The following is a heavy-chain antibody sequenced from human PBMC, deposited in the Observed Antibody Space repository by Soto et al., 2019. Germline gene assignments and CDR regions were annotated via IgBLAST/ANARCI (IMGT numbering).Heavy chain of an antibody. CDR2: IYPGDSDS. CDR3: AKHEGYCSTTTCSNFDY. Sequence: PGESLKISCKGSGFTFTSYWIAWVHQMPGKGLEWMGIIYPGDSDSSYSPSFQGQVTISADKSINTAYLHWSSLKASDTAIYYCAKHEGYCSTTTCSNFDYWGQGTLVTVSS. CDR1: GFTFTSYW. D-gene: IGHD2-2*01. J-gene: IGHJ4*02. V-gene: IGHV5-51*07.